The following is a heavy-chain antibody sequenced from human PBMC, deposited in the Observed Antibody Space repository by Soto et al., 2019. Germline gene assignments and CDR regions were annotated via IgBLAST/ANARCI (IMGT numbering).Heavy chain of an antibody. D-gene: IGHD3-22*01. CDR2: LWYDGSRE. Sequence: QVQLVESGGGVVQPGRSLRLSCTASGFSVSTHVIHWVRQAPGKGLEWVAVLWYDGSREYYAESVKGRFTISRDNSKNTMYLQMNSLRAEDTAVYYCARVPRYDTWYFDYWVQGTLATVSS. CDR3: ARVPRYDTWYFDY. V-gene: IGHV3-33*01. J-gene: IGHJ4*02. CDR1: GFSVSTHV.